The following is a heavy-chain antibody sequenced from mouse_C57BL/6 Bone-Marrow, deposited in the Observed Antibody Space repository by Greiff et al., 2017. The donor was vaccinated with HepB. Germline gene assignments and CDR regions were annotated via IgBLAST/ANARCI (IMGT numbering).Heavy chain of an antibody. V-gene: IGHV5-4*01. CDR3: ARERGNFLDY. CDR2: ISDGGSYT. Sequence: EVKVVESGGGLVKPGGSLKLSCAASGFTFSSYAMSWVRQTPEKRLEWVATISDGGSYTYYPDNVKGRFTISRDNAKNNLYLQMSHLKSEDTAMYYCARERGNFLDYWGQGTTLTVSS. J-gene: IGHJ2*01. CDR1: GFTFSSYA. D-gene: IGHD2-1*01.